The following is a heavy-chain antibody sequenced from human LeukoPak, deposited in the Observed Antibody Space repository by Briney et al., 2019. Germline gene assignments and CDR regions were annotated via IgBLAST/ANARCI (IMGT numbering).Heavy chain of an antibody. CDR2: INPNSGGT. V-gene: IGHV1-2*02. CDR1: GYTFTGYY. J-gene: IGHJ4*02. Sequence: ASVKVSCKASGYTFTGYYMHWVRQAPGQGLEWMGWINPNSGGTNYAQKFQGRVTMTRDTSISTAYMELSRLRSDDTAVYYCARVPYSSSSYYFDYWGQGTLVTVSS. CDR3: ARVPYSSSSYYFDY. D-gene: IGHD6-6*01.